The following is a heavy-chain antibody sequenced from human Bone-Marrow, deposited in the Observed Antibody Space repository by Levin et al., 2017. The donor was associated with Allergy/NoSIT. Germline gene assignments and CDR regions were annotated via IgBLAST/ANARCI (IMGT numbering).Heavy chain of an antibody. CDR2: TRNKANSYTT. CDR3: ARGNVVVPAAHTPTAYYYYDYMDV. CDR1: GFTFSDHY. V-gene: IGHV3-72*01. Sequence: GGSLRLSCAASGFTFSDHYMDWVRQAPGKGLEWVGRTRNKANSYTTEYAASVKGRFTISRDDSKNSLYLQMNSLKTEDTAVYYCARGNVVVPAAHTPTAYYYYDYMDVWGKGTTVTVSS. J-gene: IGHJ6*03. D-gene: IGHD2-2*01.